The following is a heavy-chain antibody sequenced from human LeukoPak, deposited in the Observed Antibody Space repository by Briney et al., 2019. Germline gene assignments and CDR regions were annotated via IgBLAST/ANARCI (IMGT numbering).Heavy chain of an antibody. J-gene: IGHJ4*02. CDR3: AKESGKFDY. Sequence: GGSLRLSCVVSGINFADYAMHWVRHPPGKGLEWVSLISADGGSTFSADSVKGRFSISRDNSKNSLYLQMNSLRSEDTAMYYCAKESGKFDYWGQGTLVAVSS. CDR1: GINFADYA. V-gene: IGHV3-43*02. CDR2: ISADGGST.